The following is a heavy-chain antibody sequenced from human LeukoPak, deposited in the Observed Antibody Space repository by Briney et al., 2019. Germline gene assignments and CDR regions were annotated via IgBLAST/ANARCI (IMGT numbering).Heavy chain of an antibody. V-gene: IGHV1-3*01. Sequence: APVKVSCKASGYTFTNYAMHWVRRAPGQRLEWMGWINAGNGDTKYSQKFQGRVTIASDTSASTAYMELSSLRPEDTAVYYCARDRGGTGDFDYWGQGTLVTVSS. CDR1: GYTFTNYA. CDR3: ARDRGGTGDFDY. J-gene: IGHJ4*02. CDR2: INAGNGDT. D-gene: IGHD1-1*01.